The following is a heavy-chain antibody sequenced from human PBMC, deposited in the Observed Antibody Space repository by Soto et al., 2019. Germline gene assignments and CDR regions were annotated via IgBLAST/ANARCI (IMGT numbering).Heavy chain of an antibody. CDR1: GFTFSSYG. V-gene: IGHV3-30*18. D-gene: IGHD6-13*01. CDR2: ISYDGSNK. Sequence: GGSLRLSCAASGFTFSSYGMHWVRQAPGKGLEWVAVISYDGSNKYYADSVKGRFTISRDNSKNTLYLQMNSLRAEDTAVYYCAKDVFPPYSRDMGYMDVWGKGTTVTVSS. CDR3: AKDVFPPYSRDMGYMDV. J-gene: IGHJ6*03.